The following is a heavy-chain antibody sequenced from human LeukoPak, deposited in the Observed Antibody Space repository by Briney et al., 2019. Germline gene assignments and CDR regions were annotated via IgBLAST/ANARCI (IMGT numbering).Heavy chain of an antibody. D-gene: IGHD3-10*01. CDR3: AILDGEDY. V-gene: IGHV3-74*01. Sequence: GGSLRLSCEASGFAFSSYWMHWVRQAPGKGLEWVSRMGPDGRTIDYADSVKGRFTISRDNAKDTLYLQMNSLRAEDTAVYYCAILDGEDYWGQGTLVTVSS. CDR1: GFAFSSYW. J-gene: IGHJ4*02. CDR2: MGPDGRTI.